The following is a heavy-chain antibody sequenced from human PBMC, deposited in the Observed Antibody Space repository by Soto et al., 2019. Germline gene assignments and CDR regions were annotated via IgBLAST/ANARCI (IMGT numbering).Heavy chain of an antibody. V-gene: IGHV4-4*02. CDR1: VGSISSSNW. Sequence: SEALSLTCAVSVGSISSSNWWSWVRQPPGKGLEWIGEIYHSGSTNYNPSLKSRVTISVDKSKNQFSLKLSSVTAADTAVYYCASEYYDSSGYYPFDPWGQGTLVTVSS. D-gene: IGHD3-22*01. J-gene: IGHJ5*02. CDR2: IYHSGST. CDR3: ASEYYDSSGYYPFDP.